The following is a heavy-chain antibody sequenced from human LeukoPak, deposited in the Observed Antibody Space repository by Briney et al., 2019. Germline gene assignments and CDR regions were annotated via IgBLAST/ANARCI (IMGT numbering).Heavy chain of an antibody. Sequence: PGGSLRFSCAASGFTVSSYGMSWVRQAPGKGPEWVSLVYSDGVTRYADSVQGRFTISRDNSKNTVYLQMNNLRVEDTAVYHCVRDRAEGRAWVEFDPWGQGILVTVSS. V-gene: IGHV3-66*02. CDR3: VRDRAEGRAWVEFDP. J-gene: IGHJ5*02. CDR2: VYSDGVT. CDR1: GFTVSSYG.